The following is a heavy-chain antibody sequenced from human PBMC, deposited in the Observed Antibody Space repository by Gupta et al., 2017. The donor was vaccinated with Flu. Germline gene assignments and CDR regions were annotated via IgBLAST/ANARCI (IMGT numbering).Heavy chain of an antibody. CDR3: AKVSGSDLIVVVITIFYYFDY. Sequence: EVQLLESGGGLVQPGGSLRLSCAASGFTFSSYAMSWVRQAPGKGLEWVSAISGSGGSTYYADSVKGRFTISRDNSKNTLYLQMNSLRAEDTAVYYCAKVSGSDLIVVVITIFYYFDYWGQGTLVTVSS. D-gene: IGHD3-22*01. J-gene: IGHJ4*02. CDR1: GFTFSSYA. CDR2: ISGSGGST. V-gene: IGHV3-23*01.